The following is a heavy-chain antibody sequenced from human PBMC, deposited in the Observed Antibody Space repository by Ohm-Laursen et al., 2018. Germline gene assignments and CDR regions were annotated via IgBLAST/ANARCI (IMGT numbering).Heavy chain of an antibody. Sequence: SLRLSCSASGFTFSRYWMTWVRQAPEKGLEWVANIKHDGSENHFLDSVKGRFTISRDNAKNSLYLEMNSLRAEDTALYYCARGSGYVDYWGQGTLVTVSS. CDR1: GFTFSRYW. CDR3: ARGSGYVDY. J-gene: IGHJ4*02. CDR2: IKHDGSEN. V-gene: IGHV3-7*01. D-gene: IGHD3-22*01.